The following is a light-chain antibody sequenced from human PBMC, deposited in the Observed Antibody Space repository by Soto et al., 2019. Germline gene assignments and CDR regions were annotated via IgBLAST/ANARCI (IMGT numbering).Light chain of an antibody. CDR1: QSISSW. CDR3: QQYNTYSSLT. J-gene: IGKJ4*01. CDR2: DAS. Sequence: DIQMTQSPSTLSASVGDRVTITCRASQSISSWLAWYQQKLGRAPRLLIYDASSLESGVPSRFSGSGYGTEFTLTISSLRPDDFATYYCQQYNTYSSLTFGGGTKVDIK. V-gene: IGKV1-5*01.